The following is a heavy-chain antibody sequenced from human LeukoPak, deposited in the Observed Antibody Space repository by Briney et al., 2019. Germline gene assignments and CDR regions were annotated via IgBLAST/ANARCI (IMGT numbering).Heavy chain of an antibody. Sequence: PSETLSLTCTVSGGSISSYYWSWIRRPPGKGLEWIGYIYYSGSTNYNPSLKSRVTISVDTSKNQFSLKLSSVTAADTAVYYCARDQPYYYGSGSYYRGFDPWGQGTLVTVSS. CDR2: IYYSGST. CDR1: GGSISSYY. D-gene: IGHD3-10*01. CDR3: ARDQPYYYGSGSYYRGFDP. V-gene: IGHV4-59*01. J-gene: IGHJ5*02.